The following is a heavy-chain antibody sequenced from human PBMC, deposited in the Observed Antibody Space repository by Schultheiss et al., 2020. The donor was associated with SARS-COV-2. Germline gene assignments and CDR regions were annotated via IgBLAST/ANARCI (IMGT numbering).Heavy chain of an antibody. CDR2: ISWNSGSI. D-gene: IGHD6-19*01. J-gene: IGHJ4*02. Sequence: GGSLRLSCAASGFTFDDYAMHWVRQAPGKGLEWVSGISWNSGSIGYADSVKGRFTISRDNAKNSLYLQMNSLRAEDTAVYYCARDLIRYSSGWYYFDYWGQGTLVTVSS. CDR3: ARDLIRYSSGWYYFDY. V-gene: IGHV3-9*01. CDR1: GFTFDDYA.